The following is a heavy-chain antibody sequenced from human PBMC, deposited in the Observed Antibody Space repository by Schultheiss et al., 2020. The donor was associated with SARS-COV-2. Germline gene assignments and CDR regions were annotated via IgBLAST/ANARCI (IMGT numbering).Heavy chain of an antibody. V-gene: IGHV4-59*12. Sequence: SETLSLTCTVSGGSISSYYWSWIRQPPGKGLEWIGYIYYSGSTNYNPSLKSRVTISVDKSNNQFSLKLSSVTAADTAVYYCARGEWELLGFDYWGQGTLVTVSS. CDR1: GGSISSYY. CDR2: IYYSGST. J-gene: IGHJ4*02. CDR3: ARGEWELLGFDY. D-gene: IGHD1-26*01.